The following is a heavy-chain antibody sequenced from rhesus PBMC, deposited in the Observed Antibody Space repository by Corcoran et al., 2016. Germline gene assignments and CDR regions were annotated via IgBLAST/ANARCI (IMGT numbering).Heavy chain of an antibody. CDR2: IGGSGGSA. CDR3: ANDNWGSVEY. J-gene: IGHJ4*01. D-gene: IGHD7-45*01. V-gene: IGHV4-165*01. Sequence: QVQLQESGPGLVKPSETLSLTCAVSGGSITGATWRWFRQSPAKGLEWIGYIGGSGGSASYNPSFKSRVTISTDTPKNQFSLKLSSVTAADTAVYYCANDNWGSVEYWGQGVLVTVSS. CDR1: GGSITGAT.